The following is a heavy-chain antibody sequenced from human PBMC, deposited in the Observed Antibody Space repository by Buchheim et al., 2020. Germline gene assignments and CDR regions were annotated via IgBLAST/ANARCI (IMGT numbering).Heavy chain of an antibody. CDR2: ISYDGSNK. Sequence: QVQLVESGGGVVQPGRSLRLSCAASGFTFSSYAMHWVRQAPGKGLEWVAVISYDGSNKYYADSVKGRFTIYRDNSKNKLYLQMNSLRAEDTAVYYCARDRHSGWYFEGWFDPWGQGTL. CDR1: GFTFSSYA. D-gene: IGHD6-19*01. V-gene: IGHV3-30*04. J-gene: IGHJ5*02. CDR3: ARDRHSGWYFEGWFDP.